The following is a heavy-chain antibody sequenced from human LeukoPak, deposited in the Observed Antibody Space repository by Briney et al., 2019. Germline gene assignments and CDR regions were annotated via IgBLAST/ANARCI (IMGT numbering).Heavy chain of an antibody. V-gene: IGHV3-23*01. CDR2: ISGSGGST. D-gene: IGHD3-10*01. CDR3: ARSGGLWNAFDI. Sequence: GGSLRLSCAASGFTFSSYAMSWVRQAPGKGLEWVSAISGSGGSTYYADSVKGRFTISRDNSKNTLYLQMNSLRAEDTAVYYCARSGGLWNAFDIWGQGTMVTVSS. CDR1: GFTFSSYA. J-gene: IGHJ3*02.